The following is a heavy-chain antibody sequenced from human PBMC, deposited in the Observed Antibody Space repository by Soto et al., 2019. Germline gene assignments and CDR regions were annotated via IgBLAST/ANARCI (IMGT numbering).Heavy chain of an antibody. CDR3: AHKGGGDRILDY. J-gene: IGHJ4*02. V-gene: IGHV2-5*02. D-gene: IGHD3-16*01. Sequence: QITLKESGPTLVKPTQTLTLTCTFSGFSLSASGVGVGWIRQPPGKALEWLAIIYWDDAKHYSPTLKRSLTNTKKTSKNQGVLTMNNMDPGDTATYYCAHKGGGDRILDYWGQGTLVTVSS. CDR1: GFSLSASGVG. CDR2: IYWDDAK.